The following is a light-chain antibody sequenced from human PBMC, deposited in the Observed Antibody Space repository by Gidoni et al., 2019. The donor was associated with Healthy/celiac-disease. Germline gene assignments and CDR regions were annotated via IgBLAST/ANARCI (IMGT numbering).Light chain of an antibody. CDR3: MQALQTHTWT. CDR1: QSLLHSNGYNY. J-gene: IGKJ1*01. CDR2: LGS. V-gene: IGKV2-28*01. Sequence: DIVMTQSPLSLPVTPGEPASISCRSSQSLLHSNGYNYLDWYLQKPGQSPQLLIYLGSNRASGVPDRFSGSGSGTDFTLKISRVEAEDVGVYYCMQALQTHTWTFXXXTKVEIK.